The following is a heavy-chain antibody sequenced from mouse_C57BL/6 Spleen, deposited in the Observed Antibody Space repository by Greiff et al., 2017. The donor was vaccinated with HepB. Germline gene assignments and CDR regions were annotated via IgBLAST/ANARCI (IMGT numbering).Heavy chain of an antibody. CDR3: AREGRWLLRAWFAY. CDR1: GYTFTDYY. J-gene: IGHJ3*01. D-gene: IGHD2-3*01. Sequence: VQLQQSGPELVKPGASVKISCKASGYTFTDYYMNWVKQSHGKSLEWIGDINPNNGGTSYNQKFKGKATLTVEKSSSTAYMELRSLTSEDSAVYYCAREGRWLLRAWFAYWGQGTLVTVSA. V-gene: IGHV1-26*01. CDR2: INPNNGGT.